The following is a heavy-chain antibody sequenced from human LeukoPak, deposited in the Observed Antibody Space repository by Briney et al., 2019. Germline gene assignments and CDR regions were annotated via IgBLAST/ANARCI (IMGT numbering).Heavy chain of an antibody. CDR2: ISAYNGNT. CDR3: ARVYGSGSNPYNWFDP. CDR1: GYTFTSYG. D-gene: IGHD3-10*01. Sequence: ASVKVSCKASGYTFTSYGISWVRQAPGQGLERMGWISAYNGNTNYAQKLQGRVTMATDTSTSTAYMELRSLRSDDTAVYYCARVYGSGSNPYNWFDPWGQGTLVTVSS. V-gene: IGHV1-18*01. J-gene: IGHJ5*02.